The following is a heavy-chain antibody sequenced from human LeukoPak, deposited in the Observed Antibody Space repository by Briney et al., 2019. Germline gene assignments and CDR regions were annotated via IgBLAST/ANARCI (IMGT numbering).Heavy chain of an antibody. CDR3: ARDLDYGDDY. CDR1: GFTFSTYA. D-gene: IGHD4-17*01. Sequence: GGSLRLSCVASGFTFSTYAMTWVRQAPGKGLEWVSSISSSSSYIYYADSVKGRFTISRDNAKNSLYLQMNSLRAEDTAVYYCARDLDYGDDYWGQGTLVTVSS. J-gene: IGHJ4*02. V-gene: IGHV3-21*01. CDR2: ISSSSSYI.